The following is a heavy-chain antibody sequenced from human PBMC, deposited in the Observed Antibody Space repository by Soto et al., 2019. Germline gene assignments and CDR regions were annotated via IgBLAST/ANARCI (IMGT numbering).Heavy chain of an antibody. J-gene: IGHJ6*02. CDR2: IWYDGSNK. Sequence: QPGGSLRLSCAASGFTFSSYGMHWVRQAPGKGLEWVAVIWYDGSNKYYADSVKGRFTISRDNSKNTLYLQMNSLRAEDTAVYYCARDCLQVATTPYYYYGMDAWGQGTTVTVSS. V-gene: IGHV3-33*01. CDR1: GFTFSSYG. D-gene: IGHD5-12*01. CDR3: ARDCLQVATTPYYYYGMDA.